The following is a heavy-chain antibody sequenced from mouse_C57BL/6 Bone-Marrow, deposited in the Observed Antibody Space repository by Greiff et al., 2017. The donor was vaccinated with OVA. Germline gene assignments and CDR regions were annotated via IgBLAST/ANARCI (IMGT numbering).Heavy chain of an antibody. D-gene: IGHD2-3*01. Sequence: VKLMESGAELARPGASVKLSCKASGYTFTSYGISWVKQRTGQGLEWIGGIYPRRGNTYYNEKFKGKATLTADKSSSTAYMELRSLTSEDSAVYFCARDDGYLTRGQGTTLTVSS. J-gene: IGHJ2*01. V-gene: IGHV1-81*01. CDR3: ARDDGYLT. CDR2: IYPRRGNT. CDR1: GYTFTSYG.